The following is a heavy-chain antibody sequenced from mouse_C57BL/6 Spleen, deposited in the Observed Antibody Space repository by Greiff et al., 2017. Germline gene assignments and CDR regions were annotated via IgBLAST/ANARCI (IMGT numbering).Heavy chain of an antibody. V-gene: IGHV1-53*01. Sequence: QVQLQQPGTELVKPGASVKLSCKASGYTFTSYWMPWVKQRPGQGLEWIGNINPSNGGTNYNEKFKSKATLTVDKSSSTAYMQLSSLTSEDSAVYYCAKTTVVAPYAMDYWGQGTSVTVSS. CDR3: AKTTVVAPYAMDY. J-gene: IGHJ4*01. CDR2: INPSNGGT. CDR1: GYTFTSYW. D-gene: IGHD1-1*01.